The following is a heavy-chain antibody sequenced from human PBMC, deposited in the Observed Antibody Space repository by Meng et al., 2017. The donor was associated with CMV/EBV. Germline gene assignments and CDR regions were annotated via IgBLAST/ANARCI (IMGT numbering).Heavy chain of an antibody. CDR3: ARGYWDSSGYHQHFDY. J-gene: IGHJ4*02. Sequence: SVKVSCKASGGTFSSYAISWVRQAPGQGLEWMGGIIPIFGTANYAQKFQGRVTITTDESTSTAYMELSSLRSEDTAVYYCARGYWDSSGYHQHFDYWGQGTLVTVSS. CDR2: IIPIFGTA. CDR1: GGTFSSYA. D-gene: IGHD3-22*01. V-gene: IGHV1-69*05.